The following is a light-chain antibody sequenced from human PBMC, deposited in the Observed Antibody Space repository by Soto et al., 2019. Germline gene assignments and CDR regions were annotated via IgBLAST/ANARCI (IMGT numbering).Light chain of an antibody. CDR3: QQYGSSLLT. CDR1: QSVSSSY. CDR2: GAS. V-gene: IGKV3-20*01. Sequence: IVVTQSPGTLSLSPGERATLSCRASQSVSSSYLAWYQQKPGQAPRLLIYGASSRATGIPDRFSGSGSGTDFTLTISRLEPEDFAVYYCQQYGSSLLTFGGGTKVDIK. J-gene: IGKJ4*01.